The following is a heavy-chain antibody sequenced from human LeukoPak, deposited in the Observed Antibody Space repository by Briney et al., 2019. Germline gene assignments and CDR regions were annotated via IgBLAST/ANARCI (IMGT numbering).Heavy chain of an antibody. Sequence: TPSETLSLTCAVYGGSFSGYYWSWIRQPPGKGLEWIGEINHSGSTNYNPSLKSRVTISVDTSKNQFSLKLSSVTAADTAVYYCARHEDSYGPPIDYWGQGTLVTVSS. J-gene: IGHJ4*02. CDR3: ARHEDSYGPPIDY. D-gene: IGHD5-18*01. CDR1: GGSFSGYY. CDR2: INHSGST. V-gene: IGHV4-34*01.